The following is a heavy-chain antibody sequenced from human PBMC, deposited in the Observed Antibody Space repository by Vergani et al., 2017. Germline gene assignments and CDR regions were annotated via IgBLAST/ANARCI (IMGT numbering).Heavy chain of an antibody. Sequence: QLQLQESGPGLVKPSETLSLICTVSGGSISSGDHCWTWIRQRPGKGLEWIGYIFYSGTTYDNPSLRSRLTISVDTSQNQFSLKLRSVTAADTAVYYCARVVTQVPATSRCYYMDVWGKGTTVVVSS. J-gene: IGHJ6*03. CDR3: ARVVTQVPATSRCYYMDV. D-gene: IGHD6-25*01. V-gene: IGHV4-31*03. CDR1: GGSISSGDHC. CDR2: IFYSGTT.